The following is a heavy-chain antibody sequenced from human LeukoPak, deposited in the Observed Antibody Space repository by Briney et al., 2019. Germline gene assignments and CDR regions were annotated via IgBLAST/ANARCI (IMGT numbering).Heavy chain of an antibody. V-gene: IGHV4-59*01. CDR1: GGSFSGYA. CDR2: IYYSVSN. J-gene: IGHJ6*02. CDR3: ARGAGKYYFHGMDV. Sequence: SETLSLTCAVYGGSFSGYARTWLRQPPGKGLEWIGHIYYSVSNIYNPSLKSRVTLSVDTSKNQFSLKLISVTAADTAVYYCARGAGKYYFHGMDVWGQGTTVTVSS.